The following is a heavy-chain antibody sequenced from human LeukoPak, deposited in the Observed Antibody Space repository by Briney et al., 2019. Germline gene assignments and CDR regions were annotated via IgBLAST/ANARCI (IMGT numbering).Heavy chain of an antibody. V-gene: IGHV3-21*01. CDR3: ARGAGYYDSRRADY. D-gene: IGHD3-22*01. J-gene: IGHJ4*02. CDR2: ISSSSSYI. CDR1: GFTFSSYS. Sequence: PGGSLRLSCAASGFTFSSYSMNWVRQAPGKGLEWVSSISSSSSYIYYADSVKGRFTISRDNAKNSLYLQMNSLRADDTAVYYCARGAGYYDSRRADYWGQGTLVTVSS.